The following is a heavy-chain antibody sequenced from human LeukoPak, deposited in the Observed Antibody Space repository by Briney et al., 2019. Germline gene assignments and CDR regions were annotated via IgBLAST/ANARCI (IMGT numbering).Heavy chain of an antibody. CDR1: GGSFSGYY. CDR2: IYHSGST. D-gene: IGHD6-13*01. V-gene: IGHV4-34*01. Sequence: PSETLSLTCAVYGGSFSGYYWSWIRQPPGKGLEWIGYIYHSGSTYYNPSLKSRVTISVDRSKNQFSLKLSSVTAADTAVYYCARVLPPYSSSPDWFDPWGQGTLVTVSS. J-gene: IGHJ5*02. CDR3: ARVLPPYSSSPDWFDP.